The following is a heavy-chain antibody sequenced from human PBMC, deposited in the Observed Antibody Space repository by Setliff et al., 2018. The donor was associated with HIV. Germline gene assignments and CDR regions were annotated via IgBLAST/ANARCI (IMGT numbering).Heavy chain of an antibody. V-gene: IGHV4-34*01. J-gene: IGHJ5*02. CDR1: GGSFSGNY. CDR3: ARHDMRHYDFWSGSPSHWFDP. CDR2: INHSANT. Sequence: PSETLSLTCAVYGGSFSGNYWNWIRQPPGKGLEWIGEINHSANTNYSPSLKSRVTISVDTSKNQYSLKLNSVTAADTAVYYCARHDMRHYDFWSGSPSHWFDPWGQGTLVTVSS. D-gene: IGHD3-3*01.